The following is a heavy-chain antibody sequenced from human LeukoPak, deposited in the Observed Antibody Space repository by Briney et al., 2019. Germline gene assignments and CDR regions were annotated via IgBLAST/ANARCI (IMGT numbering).Heavy chain of an antibody. D-gene: IGHD6-6*01. CDR1: GYTFSNFG. CDR2: ISGYNGET. CDR3: ARDYEIAVRYDCFDP. J-gene: IGHJ5*02. Sequence: GASVKVSCKAAGYTFSNFGISWVRQAPGQGLEWMGWISGYNGETNYAQKFQGRVTMTTDTSANTAYMEVRSLRSDDTAVYYCARDYEIAVRYDCFDPWGQGTLVIASS. V-gene: IGHV1-18*01.